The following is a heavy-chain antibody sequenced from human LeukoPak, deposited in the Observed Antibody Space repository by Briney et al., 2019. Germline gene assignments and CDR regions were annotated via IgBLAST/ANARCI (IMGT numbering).Heavy chain of an antibody. D-gene: IGHD5-12*01. CDR3: ARRIGERFSAHEYFDS. CDR1: GDAFSTYV. Sequence: SVKVSCKASGDAFSTYVFTWVRQAPGQGLEWMGRIIPTVNMVDYAEEFQGRVSITADKSTSTAYMEVSGLRSEDTAVYYCARRIGERFSAHEYFDSWGQGTQVTVSS. J-gene: IGHJ4*02. V-gene: IGHV1-69*04. CDR2: IIPTVNMV.